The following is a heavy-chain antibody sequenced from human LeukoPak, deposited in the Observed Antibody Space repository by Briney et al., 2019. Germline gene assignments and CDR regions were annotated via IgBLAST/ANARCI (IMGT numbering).Heavy chain of an antibody. V-gene: IGHV1-8*01. CDR1: GYTFTSYD. CDR3: ARRRRYNWNYFDY. D-gene: IGHD1-20*01. J-gene: IGHJ4*02. CDR2: VNPNSGNT. Sequence: ASVKVSRKASGYTFTSYDINWVRQATGQGLEWMGWVNPNSGNTGYAQKFQGRVTMTRNTSISTAYMELSSLRSEDTAVYYCARRRRYNWNYFDYWGQGTLVTVSS.